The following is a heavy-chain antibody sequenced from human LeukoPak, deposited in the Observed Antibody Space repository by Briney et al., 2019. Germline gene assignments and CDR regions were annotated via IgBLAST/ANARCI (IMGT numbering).Heavy chain of an antibody. V-gene: IGHV4-30-2*01. D-gene: IGHD2-21*02. CDR2: IYHSGST. Sequence: SQTLSPTCTVSGGSISSGGYYWSWIRQPPGKGLEWIGYIYHSGSTYYNPSLKSRVTISVDRSKNQFSLKLSSVTAADTAVYYCARSFREVTRFDYWGQGTLVTVSS. CDR3: ARSFREVTRFDY. CDR1: GGSISSGGYY. J-gene: IGHJ4*02.